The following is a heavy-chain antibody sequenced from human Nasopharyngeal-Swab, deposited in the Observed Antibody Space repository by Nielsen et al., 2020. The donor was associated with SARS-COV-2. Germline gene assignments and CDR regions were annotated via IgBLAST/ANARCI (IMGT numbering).Heavy chain of an antibody. Sequence: ASVKVSCKASGYTFTSYGISWVRQAPGQGLEWMGWISGNIGTTNYAQNLQGRVTMTTDTSTSTAYMELRNLRSDDTAVYYCARGSTLIDYWGQGTLVTVSP. V-gene: IGHV1-18*01. CDR3: ARGSTLIDY. D-gene: IGHD1-26*01. CDR2: ISGNIGTT. CDR1: GYTFTSYG. J-gene: IGHJ4*02.